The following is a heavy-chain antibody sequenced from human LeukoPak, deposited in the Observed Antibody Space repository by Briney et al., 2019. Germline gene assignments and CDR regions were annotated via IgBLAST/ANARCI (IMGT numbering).Heavy chain of an antibody. CDR3: ARGLVAGSSDDAFDI. CDR1: GYTLTGYH. V-gene: IGHV1-2*02. CDR2: INPNTTNT. D-gene: IGHD6-19*01. Sequence: GASVKVSCKASGYTLTGYHVHWVRQAPGQGLEWMGWINPNTTNTKYAQKFQGRVTMTRDTSISTAYMEMSSLRSEDTAVYYCARGLVAGSSDDAFDIWGQGTMVTVSS. J-gene: IGHJ3*02.